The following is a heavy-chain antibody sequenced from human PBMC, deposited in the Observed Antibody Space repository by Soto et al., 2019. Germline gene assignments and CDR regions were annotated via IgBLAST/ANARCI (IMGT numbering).Heavy chain of an antibody. J-gene: IGHJ4*02. V-gene: IGHV1-69*04. CDR2: IIPILGIA. D-gene: IGHD6-13*01. CDR1: GVTFSSYS. CDR3: ARDPGIADGPGDY. Sequence: SVKVSCKASGVTFSSYSISWARHSPGQGLEWMGRIIPILGIANYAQKFQGRVTITADKSTSTAYMELSSLRSEDTAVYYCARDPGIADGPGDYWGQGTLVTVSS.